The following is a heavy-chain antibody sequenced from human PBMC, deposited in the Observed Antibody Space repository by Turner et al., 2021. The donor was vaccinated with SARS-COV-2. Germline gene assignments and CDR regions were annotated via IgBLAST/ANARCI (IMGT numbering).Heavy chain of an antibody. Sequence: QVQLVESGGGVVQPGRSLRLSCAASGFTFSNYAMHWARQAPGKGLEWVAVISYDGSNKYYADSVKGRFTISRDNSKNTLYLQMNSLRAEDTAVYYCARDRIIWDRGVYYYYGMDVWGQGTTVTVSS. CDR2: ISYDGSNK. V-gene: IGHV3-30-3*01. J-gene: IGHJ6*02. D-gene: IGHD1-26*01. CDR3: ARDRIIWDRGVYYYYGMDV. CDR1: GFTFSNYA.